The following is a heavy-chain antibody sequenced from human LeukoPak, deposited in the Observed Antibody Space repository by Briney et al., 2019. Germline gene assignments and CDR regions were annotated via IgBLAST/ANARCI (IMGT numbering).Heavy chain of an antibody. V-gene: IGHV3-21*01. CDR3: ARDRSIAARPGSFDY. J-gene: IGHJ4*02. CDR2: ISSSSYI. D-gene: IGHD6-6*01. Sequence: PGGSLRLSCAASGFTFSSYSMNWVRQAPGKGLEWVSSISSSSYIYYADSVKGRFTISRDNAKNSLYLQMNSLRAEDTAVYYCARDRSIAARPGSFDYWGQGTLVTVSS. CDR1: GFTFSSYS.